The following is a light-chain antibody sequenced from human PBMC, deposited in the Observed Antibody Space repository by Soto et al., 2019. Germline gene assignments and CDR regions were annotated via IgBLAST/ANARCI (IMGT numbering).Light chain of an antibody. CDR2: GAS. CDR3: QQYGSSGT. CDR1: QSVSNNY. V-gene: IGKV3-20*01. Sequence: EVGVRQSAGTLSLSAGQRATIYCRASQSVSNNYLAWYQQKPGQAPRLLIYGASDRATGIPDRFSGSGSGTDFTLPISRLEPEDFAVYYCQQYGSSGTFRQGTKVDIK. J-gene: IGKJ1*01.